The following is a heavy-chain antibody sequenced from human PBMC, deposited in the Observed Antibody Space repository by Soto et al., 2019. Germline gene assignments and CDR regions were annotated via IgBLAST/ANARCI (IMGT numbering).Heavy chain of an antibody. D-gene: IGHD6-13*01. CDR3: AKEDRRRAAAGTDYFDY. J-gene: IGHJ4*02. CDR1: GFTFSSYA. V-gene: IGHV3-23*01. CDR2: ISGSGGST. Sequence: GGSLRLSCAASGFTFSSYAMIWFRHAPGKGLEWVSAISGSGGSTYYADSVKGRFTISRDNSKNTLYLQMNSLRAEDTAVYYCAKEDRRRAAAGTDYFDYWGQGTLVTVSS.